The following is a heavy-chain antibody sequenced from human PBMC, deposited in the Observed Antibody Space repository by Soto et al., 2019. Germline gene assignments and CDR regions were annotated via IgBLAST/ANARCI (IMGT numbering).Heavy chain of an antibody. CDR2: IKQDGSDR. CDR1: GFTLSNNW. V-gene: IGHV3-7*01. D-gene: IGHD2-2*01. CDR3: AREASQCAFD. J-gene: IGHJ4*02. Sequence: GGSLRLSCAASGFTLSNNWMSWVRQAPGKGLEWVANIKQDGSDRYYVHSVKGRFTISRDNAKNSLYLQMDSLRAEDTAVYYCAREASQCAFDWGPGTLVTVSS.